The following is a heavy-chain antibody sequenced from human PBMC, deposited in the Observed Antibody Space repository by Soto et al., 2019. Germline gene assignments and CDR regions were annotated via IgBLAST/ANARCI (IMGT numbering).Heavy chain of an antibody. Sequence: QVQLVQAGAEVKKPGASVKVSCKASGYTFTGYYMHWVRQAHAQGREWMGWINPKSGFTNYAQKVQVWVTMTRDTSISTAYMELSRLRSDDTAVSYCARGYCSGGSCYDWCDPWGQGTLVTVSS. CDR2: INPKSGFT. CDR1: GYTFTGYY. J-gene: IGHJ5*02. D-gene: IGHD2-15*01. V-gene: IGHV1-2*04. CDR3: ARGYCSGGSCYDWCDP.